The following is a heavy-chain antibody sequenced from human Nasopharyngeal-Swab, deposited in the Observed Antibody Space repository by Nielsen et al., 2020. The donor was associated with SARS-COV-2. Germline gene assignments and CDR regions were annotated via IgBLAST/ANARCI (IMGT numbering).Heavy chain of an antibody. CDR2: ISGSGGST. V-gene: IGHV3-23*01. CDR3: ENGIAVFDY. D-gene: IGHD6-19*01. J-gene: IGHJ4*02. Sequence: WIRQPPGKGLEWVSAISGSGGSTYYADSEKGRFTISRDNSKNTLYLQMNSLRAEDTAVYYCENGIAVFDYWGQGTLVTVSS.